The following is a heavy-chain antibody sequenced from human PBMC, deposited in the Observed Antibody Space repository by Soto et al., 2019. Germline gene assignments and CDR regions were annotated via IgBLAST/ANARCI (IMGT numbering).Heavy chain of an antibody. V-gene: IGHV1-69*01. CDR2: IIPMLGTA. J-gene: IGHJ4*02. CDR3: VRGWGHDSSDYYYAY. Sequence: QVQLVQSGAEVKKPGSSVKVSCKASGGTFSHNAISWVRQAPGQGLEWMGGIIPMLGTANYAQKFKGRVTIAADESTSTAYMELGSLRSEDRAVYYGVRGWGHDSSDYYYAYWGQGTLVTVSS. D-gene: IGHD3-22*01. CDR1: GGTFSHNA.